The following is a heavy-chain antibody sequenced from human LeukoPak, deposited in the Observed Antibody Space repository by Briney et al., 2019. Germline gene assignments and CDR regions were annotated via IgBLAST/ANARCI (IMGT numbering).Heavy chain of an antibody. Sequence: HPGGSLRLSCAASGFTVSSNYMSWVRQAPGKGLEWVSVFYAGGGTFYADSVKGRFTISRDNSKNTLYLQMNSLRAEDTAVYYCARSVAFYYFDYWGQGTLVTVSS. J-gene: IGHJ4*02. V-gene: IGHV3-53*05. D-gene: IGHD2/OR15-2a*01. CDR2: FYAGGGT. CDR1: GFTVSSNY. CDR3: ARSVAFYYFDY.